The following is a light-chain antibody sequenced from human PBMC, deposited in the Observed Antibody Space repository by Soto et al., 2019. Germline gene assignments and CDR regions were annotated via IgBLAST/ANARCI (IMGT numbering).Light chain of an antibody. CDR3: QQTYSTPPT. Sequence: DIQVTQSPSSLSASVGDRVTITCRASQGISTYLNWYQQKAGLAPKLLIYAASSLQSGVPSRFSGSGSGTDFTLTISSLQPEDFATYYCQQTYSTPPTFGQGTKV. V-gene: IGKV1-39*01. CDR2: AAS. CDR1: QGISTY. J-gene: IGKJ1*01.